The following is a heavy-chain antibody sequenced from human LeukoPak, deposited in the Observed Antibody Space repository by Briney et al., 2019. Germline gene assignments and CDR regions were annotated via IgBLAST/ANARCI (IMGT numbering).Heavy chain of an antibody. J-gene: IGHJ4*02. V-gene: IGHV4-59*08. CDR2: IYYSGST. D-gene: IGHD3-10*01. Sequence: SETLSLTCTVSGGSISSYYWSWIRQPPGKGLEWIGYIYYSGSTNYNPSLKSRVTISVDTSKNQFSLKLSSVTAADTAVYYCGGHEEGGIYGPFDYWGQGTLVTVSS. CDR3: GGHEEGGIYGPFDY. CDR1: GGSISSYY.